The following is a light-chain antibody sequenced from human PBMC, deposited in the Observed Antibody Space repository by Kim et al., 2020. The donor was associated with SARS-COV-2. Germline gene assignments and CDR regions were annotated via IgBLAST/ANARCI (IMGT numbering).Light chain of an antibody. CDR3: SSYAGSNIL. V-gene: IGLV2-8*01. J-gene: IGLJ2*01. Sequence: QSALTQPPSASGSPGQSVTISCTGPSSDVGAYTYVSWYQQHPGKAPKLMIYEVNKRPSGVPDRFSGSKSGNTASLTVSGLQAEDEADYFCSSYAGSNILFGGGTQLTVL. CDR1: SSDVGAYTY. CDR2: EVN.